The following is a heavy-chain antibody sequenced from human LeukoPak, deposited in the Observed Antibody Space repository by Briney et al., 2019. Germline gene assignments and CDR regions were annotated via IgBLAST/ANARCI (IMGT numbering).Heavy chain of an antibody. V-gene: IGHV1-2*02. CDR2: INPNNGDT. D-gene: IGHD2-21*01. CDR3: ASYPRNIPTPPFDY. J-gene: IGHJ4*02. Sequence: GASVKVSCKTPGYTFTAQFMHWVRQAPGQGLEWMGWINPNNGDTKYAQTFLGRVTMTRDTSTSTAYMELSSLRSDDTAVYFCASYPRNIPTPPFDYWGQGTLVTVSS. CDR1: GYTFTAQF.